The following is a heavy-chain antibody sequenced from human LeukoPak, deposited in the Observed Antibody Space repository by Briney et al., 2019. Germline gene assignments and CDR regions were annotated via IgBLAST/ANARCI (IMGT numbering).Heavy chain of an antibody. D-gene: IGHD6-13*01. J-gene: IGHJ4*02. Sequence: GGSLRLSCVASGFTFSRYWMSWVRQAPGKGLEWVTNIKHDGSEKYYVESVKGRFPISRDNAKNSLYMQMTSLRAEDTAVYYCARGFAAAGTNFDYWGQGTLVTVSS. CDR1: GFTFSRYW. CDR3: ARGFAAAGTNFDY. CDR2: IKHDGSEK. V-gene: IGHV3-7*01.